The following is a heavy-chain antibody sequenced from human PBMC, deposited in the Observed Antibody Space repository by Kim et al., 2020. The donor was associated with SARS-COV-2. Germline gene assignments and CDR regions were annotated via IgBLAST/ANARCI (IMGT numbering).Heavy chain of an antibody. D-gene: IGHD6-19*01. J-gene: IGHJ6*02. Sequence: SETLSLTCTVSGGSISSSSYYWGWIRQPPGKGLEWIGSIYYSGSTYYNSSLKSRVTISVDTSKNQFSLKLSSVTAADTAVYYCGYSSVAGILYYYYGMYVWGQGTTVTVSS. V-gene: IGHV4-39*01. CDR2: IYYSGST. CDR1: GGSISSSSYY. CDR3: GYSSVAGILYYYYGMYV.